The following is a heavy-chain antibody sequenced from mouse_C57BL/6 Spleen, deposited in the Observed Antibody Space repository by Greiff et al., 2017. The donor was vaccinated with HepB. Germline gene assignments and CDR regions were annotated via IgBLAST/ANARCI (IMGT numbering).Heavy chain of an antibody. CDR2: ISSGSSTI. J-gene: IGHJ3*01. Sequence: EVQLVESGGGLVKLGGSPKLSCAASGFTFSDYGMHWVRQAPEKGLEWVAYISSGSSTIYYADTVKGRFTISRDIAKHTLFLQMTSLRSWDTAMYCGAAGRVFLFAYWGQGTLVTVSA. V-gene: IGHV5-17*01. CDR3: AAGRVFLFAY. CDR1: GFTFSDYG.